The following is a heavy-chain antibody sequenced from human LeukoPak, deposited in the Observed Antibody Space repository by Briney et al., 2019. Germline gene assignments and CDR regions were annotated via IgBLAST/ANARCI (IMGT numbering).Heavy chain of an antibody. V-gene: IGHV7-4-1*02. CDR1: GYTFARYP. J-gene: IGHJ4*02. D-gene: IGHD4-17*01. Sequence: GASVKVSCKTSGYTFARYPIHWVRQAPGRGLEWMGWINTNTGSPTHAQAFAGRFVFSLDTSVTTAYLQISSLRSADTAVYYCARVGRLDYGDYLAHWGPGNRITVSS. CDR3: ARVGRLDYGDYLAH. CDR2: INTNTGSP.